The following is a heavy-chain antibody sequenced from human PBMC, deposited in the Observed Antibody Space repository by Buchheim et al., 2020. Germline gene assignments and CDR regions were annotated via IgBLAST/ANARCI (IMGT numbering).Heavy chain of an antibody. CDR1: GFTFNSYS. D-gene: IGHD2-15*01. J-gene: IGHJ6*02. Sequence: EVQLVESGGGLVKPGGSLRLSCAASGFTFNSYSMNWVRQAPGKGLEWVSSISSSSSYIYYADSVKGRFTISRDNAENSLYLQMNSLRAEDTAVYYCASTCSGGTCFSRGHYYYYGMDVWGQGTT. CDR2: ISSSSSYI. CDR3: ASTCSGGTCFSRGHYYYYGMDV. V-gene: IGHV3-21*01.